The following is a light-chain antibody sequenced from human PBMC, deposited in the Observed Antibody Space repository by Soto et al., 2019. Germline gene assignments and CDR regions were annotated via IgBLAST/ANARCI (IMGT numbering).Light chain of an antibody. CDR1: SSNIGAGYD. Sequence: QCVLTQPPSVSGAPGQRVTISCTGSSSNIGAGYDVDCYQQLPGTAPKLLIYGNSNRPSGVPDRFSGSKSGTSASLAITGLQAEDEADYYCQSYDSSLSGFYVFGTGTKVTVL. CDR3: QSYDSSLSGFYV. J-gene: IGLJ1*01. V-gene: IGLV1-40*01. CDR2: GNS.